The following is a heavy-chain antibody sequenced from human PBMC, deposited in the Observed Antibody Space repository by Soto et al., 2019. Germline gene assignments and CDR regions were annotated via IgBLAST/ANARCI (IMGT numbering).Heavy chain of an antibody. D-gene: IGHD6-6*01. CDR1: GFTFSSYG. CDR3: ARDGSSFGFDY. J-gene: IGHJ4*02. V-gene: IGHV3-33*01. CDR2: IWYDGSNK. Sequence: VGSLRLSCAASGFTFSSYGMHWVRQAPGKGLEWVAVIWYDGSNKYYADSVKGRFTISRDNSKNTLYLQMNSLRAEATAVYYCARDGSSFGFDYWDRGTLGTVSS.